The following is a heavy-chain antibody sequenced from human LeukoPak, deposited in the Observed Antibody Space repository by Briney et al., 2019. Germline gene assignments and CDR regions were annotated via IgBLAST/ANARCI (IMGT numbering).Heavy chain of an antibody. CDR2: IIPIFGTA. J-gene: IGHJ4*02. CDR3: ARESKTYYYDSSGYHAAEFDY. D-gene: IGHD3-22*01. V-gene: IGHV1-69*13. CDR1: GGTFSSYA. Sequence: GASVKVSCKASGGTFSSYAISWVRQAPGQGLEWMGGIIPIFGTANYAQKFQGRVTITADESTSTAYMELSSLRSEDTAVYYCARESKTYYYDSSGYHAAEFDYWGQGTLVTVPS.